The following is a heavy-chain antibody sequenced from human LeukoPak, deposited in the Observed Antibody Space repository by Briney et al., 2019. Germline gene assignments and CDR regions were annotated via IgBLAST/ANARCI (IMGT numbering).Heavy chain of an antibody. CDR2: ISAYNGNT. Sequence: GASVKVSCKASGYTFTSYGISWVRQAPGQGLEWMGWISAYNGNTNYAQKLQGRVTMTTDTSTSTAYMELRSLRSDDTAVYYCARFCGGDCDTLFDYWGQGTLVTVSS. V-gene: IGHV1-18*01. D-gene: IGHD2-21*02. J-gene: IGHJ4*02. CDR1: GYTFTSYG. CDR3: ARFCGGDCDTLFDY.